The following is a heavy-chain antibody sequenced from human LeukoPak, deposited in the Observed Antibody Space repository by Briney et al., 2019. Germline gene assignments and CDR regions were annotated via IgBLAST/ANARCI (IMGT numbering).Heavy chain of an antibody. V-gene: IGHV3-21*01. Sequence: KPGGSLRLSCAASGFTFTSHSMNWVRQAPGKGLEWVSSITSSSNYIHYADSVKGRFTISRDNAKNSLYLQMNSLRAEDTAVYYCTRDLAFYYYDNSGYFGAFDIWGQGTMVTVSS. J-gene: IGHJ3*02. CDR1: GFTFTSHS. D-gene: IGHD3-22*01. CDR2: ITSSSNYI. CDR3: TRDLAFYYYDNSGYFGAFDI.